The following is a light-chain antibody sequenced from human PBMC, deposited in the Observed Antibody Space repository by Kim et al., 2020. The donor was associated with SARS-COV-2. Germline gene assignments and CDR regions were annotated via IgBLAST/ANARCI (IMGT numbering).Light chain of an antibody. V-gene: IGLV6-57*03. J-gene: IGLJ2*01. CDR1: SGSIASNY. CDR2: EDN. CDR3: QSYDSSNQGV. Sequence: KTVTISCTRSSGSIASNYVQWYQQRPGSAPTTVIYEDNQRPSGVPDRFSGSIDSSSNSASLTISGLETEDEADYYCQSYDSSNQGVFGGGTQLTVL.